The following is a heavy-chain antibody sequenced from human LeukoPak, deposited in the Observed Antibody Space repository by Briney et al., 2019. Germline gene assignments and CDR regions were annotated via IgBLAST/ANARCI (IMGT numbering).Heavy chain of an antibody. CDR1: GGSMSSYY. CDR2: VYSSGSL. D-gene: IGHD1-1*01. J-gene: IGHJ4*02. CDR3: ARDRRQRDYFDF. Sequence: SETLSLTCSVSGGSMSSYYWAWIRQPPGRQLEWIGSVYSSGSLYYNPSLKSRVTISVDTSKNQFSLKLNSVTAADTAVYYCARDRRQRDYFDFWGQGARVTVSS. V-gene: IGHV4-39*07.